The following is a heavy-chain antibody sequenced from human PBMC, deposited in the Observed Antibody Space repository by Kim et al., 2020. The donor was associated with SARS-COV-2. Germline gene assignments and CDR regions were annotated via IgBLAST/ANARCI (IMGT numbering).Heavy chain of an antibody. D-gene: IGHD3-3*01. Sequence: GGSLRLSCAASGFTFSSYWMHWVRQAPGKGLVWVSRINSDGSSTSYADSVKGRFTISRDNAKNTLYLQMNSLRAEDTAVYYCARHAGIGPFWYYYYGMDVWGQGPTVTVSS. CDR3: ARHAGIGPFWYYYYGMDV. V-gene: IGHV3-74*01. CDR2: INSDGSST. CDR1: GFTFSSYW. J-gene: IGHJ6*02.